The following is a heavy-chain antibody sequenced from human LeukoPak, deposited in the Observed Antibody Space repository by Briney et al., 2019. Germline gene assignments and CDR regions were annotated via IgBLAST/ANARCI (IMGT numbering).Heavy chain of an antibody. V-gene: IGHV1-69*01. CDR1: GGTFSSYA. J-gene: IGHJ6*02. CDR2: IIPIFGTA. Sequence: SVKVSCKASGGTFSSYAISWVRQAPGQGLEWMGGIIPIFGTANYAQKFQGRVTITADESTSTAYVELSSLRSEDTAVYYCARVGRPRYYYYGMDVWGQGTTVTVSS. CDR3: ARVGRPRYYYYGMDV.